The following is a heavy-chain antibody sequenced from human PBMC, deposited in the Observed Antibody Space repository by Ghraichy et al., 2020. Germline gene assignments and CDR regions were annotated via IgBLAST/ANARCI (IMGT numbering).Heavy chain of an antibody. V-gene: IGHV3-23*01. CDR3: AKSHTGSYFYFDH. J-gene: IGHJ4*02. CDR1: A. Sequence: AVGGVRRAPGKGLEWVSGISGSGGTTYYADSVKGRFTISRDNSENTVYLQMNSLRAEDTAIYYCAKSHTGSYFYFDHWGQGILVTVSS. CDR2: ISGSGGTT. D-gene: IGHD1-26*01.